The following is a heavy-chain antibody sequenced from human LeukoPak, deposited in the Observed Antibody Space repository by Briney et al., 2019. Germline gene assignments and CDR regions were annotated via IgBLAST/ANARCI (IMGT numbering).Heavy chain of an antibody. CDR3: ARHGHGPYPSLSYYYYYMDV. J-gene: IGHJ6*03. D-gene: IGHD2-8*01. Sequence: SETLSLTCGVSGGSISSSNWWGWVRPPPGKGLEWLGEIYHSGSTNYNPSLKSRVTISVDKSKKQFSLKLRSVTAADTAVYYCARHGHGPYPSLSYYYYYMDVWGKGTTVTISS. CDR1: GGSISSSNW. V-gene: IGHV4-4*02. CDR2: IYHSGST.